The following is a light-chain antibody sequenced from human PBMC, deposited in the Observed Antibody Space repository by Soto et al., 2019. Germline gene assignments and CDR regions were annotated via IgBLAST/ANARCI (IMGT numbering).Light chain of an antibody. CDR3: QQSYSTPLLT. V-gene: IGKV1-39*01. CDR2: AAS. Sequence: DIQMTQSPSSLSVSVGDRVTLTCRASQSISSYLHWYQHKPEKAPKLLIFAASSLQSGVPSRFSGSGSGTDFTLTISSLQPEDFATYYCQQSYSTPLLTFGGGTKVEIK. CDR1: QSISSY. J-gene: IGKJ4*01.